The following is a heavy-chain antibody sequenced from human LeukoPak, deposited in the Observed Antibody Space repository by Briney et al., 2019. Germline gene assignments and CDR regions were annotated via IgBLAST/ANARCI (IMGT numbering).Heavy chain of an antibody. CDR1: GYSFTGFW. D-gene: IGHD6-13*01. CDR2: IYPGDSDT. J-gene: IGHJ4*02. V-gene: IGHV5-51*01. Sequence: GESLNISGKGSGYSFTGFWIGWVRQMPGKGLEWIGIIYPGDSDTRYSPSFQGQVTISADKSISTAYLQWSSLKASDTATYYCARLGGYSSSWFDYWGQGTLVTVSS. CDR3: ARLGGYSSSWFDY.